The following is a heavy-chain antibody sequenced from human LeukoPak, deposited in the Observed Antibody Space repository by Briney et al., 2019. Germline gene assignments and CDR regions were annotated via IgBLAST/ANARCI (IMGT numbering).Heavy chain of an antibody. V-gene: IGHV6-1*01. Sequence: PSETLSLTCTVSGGSISSYYWSWIRQSPSRGLERLGRTYYRSQWYNDYAVSVKSRITINPDTSKNQFSLQLNSVTPEDTAVYYCARGYCSGGSCYARYYYYYMDVWGKGTTVTVSS. CDR3: ARGYCSGGSCYARYYYYYMDV. CDR1: GGSISSYY. D-gene: IGHD2-15*01. CDR2: TYYRSQWYN. J-gene: IGHJ6*03.